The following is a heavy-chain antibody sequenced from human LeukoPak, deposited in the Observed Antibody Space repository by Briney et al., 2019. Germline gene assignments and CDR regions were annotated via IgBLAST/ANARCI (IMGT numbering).Heavy chain of an antibody. CDR2: ISYDGSNK. J-gene: IGHJ4*02. V-gene: IGHV3-30*01. CDR1: GFTFSSYA. Sequence: GGSLRLSCAASGFTFSSYAMHWVRQAPGKGLEWVGVISYDGSNKYYADSVKGRFTISRDNSKNTLYLQMNSLRAEDTAVYYCARGGWLQFNPPFDYWGQGTLVTVSS. D-gene: IGHD5-24*01. CDR3: ARGGWLQFNPPFDY.